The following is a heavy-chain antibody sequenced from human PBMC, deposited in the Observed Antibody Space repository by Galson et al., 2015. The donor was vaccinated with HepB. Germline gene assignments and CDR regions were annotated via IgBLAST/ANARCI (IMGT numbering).Heavy chain of an antibody. V-gene: IGHV3-21*01. D-gene: IGHD3-22*01. CDR1: GFTFSSYS. CDR2: ISSSSSYI. CDR3: ARYTYYYDSSGYYYIDY. J-gene: IGHJ4*02. Sequence: SLRLSCAASGFTFSSYSMNWVRQAPGKGLEWVSSISSSSSYIYYADSVKGRFTISRDNAKNSLYLQMNSLRAEDTAVYYCARYTYYYDSSGYYYIDYWGQGTLVTVSS.